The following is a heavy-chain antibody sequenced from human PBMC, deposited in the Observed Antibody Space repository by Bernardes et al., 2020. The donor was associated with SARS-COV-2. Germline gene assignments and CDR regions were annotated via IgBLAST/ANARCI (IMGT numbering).Heavy chain of an antibody. CDR2: IGVPGDT. CDR1: GFTFSNYD. V-gene: IGHV3-13*01. J-gene: IGHJ4*02. Sequence: GGSLRVSCAASGFTFSNYDMHWVRQATEKGLEWVSTIGVPGDTYYPHSVKGRFTISRENAKNSLFLQMSSLTAGDTAVYYCVVRTTSFDFWGQGTLVTVSS. D-gene: IGHD3-10*02. CDR3: VVRTTSFDF.